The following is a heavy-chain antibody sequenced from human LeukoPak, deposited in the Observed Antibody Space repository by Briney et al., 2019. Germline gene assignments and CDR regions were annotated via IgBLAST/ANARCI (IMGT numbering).Heavy chain of an antibody. CDR2: INSDGSTT. J-gene: IGHJ4*02. D-gene: IGHD1-26*01. V-gene: IGHV3-74*01. CDR3: ARRSSGSPPFYFDY. CDR1: GFTFSSYW. Sequence: GGSLRLSCAASGFTFSSYWMHWVRQAPGKGLVWVSRINSDGSTTNYADSVKGRFTISRDNAKNTLYLQMNSLGAEDTAMYYCARRSSGSPPFYFDYWGQGTLVTVSS.